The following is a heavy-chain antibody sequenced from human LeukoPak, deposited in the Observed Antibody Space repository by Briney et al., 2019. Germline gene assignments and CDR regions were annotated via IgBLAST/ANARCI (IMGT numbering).Heavy chain of an antibody. V-gene: IGHV3-7*01. J-gene: IGHJ4*02. D-gene: IGHD3-16*01. CDR2: IKHDSSEK. Sequence: GGSLRLSCAVSGIIFSDYWMSWVRQAPGKGLERVANIKHDSSEKYYVDSVKGRFTISRDNAKNSLYLQMNSLRAEDTAAYYCVNDLARRGGYWGQGTLVTVSA. CDR1: GIIFSDYW. CDR3: VNDLARRGGY.